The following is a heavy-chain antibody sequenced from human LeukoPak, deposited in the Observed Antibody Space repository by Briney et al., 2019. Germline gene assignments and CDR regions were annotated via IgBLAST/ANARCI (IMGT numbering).Heavy chain of an antibody. J-gene: IGHJ4*02. CDR2: IYYSGST. Sequence: SETLSLTCTVSGGSVSSGSYYWSWIRQPPGKGLEWIGYIYYSGSTNYNPSLKSRVTISVDTSKNQFSLKLSSVTAADTAVYYCARGPLPNDPRAHYFDYWGQGTLVTVSS. V-gene: IGHV4-61*01. D-gene: IGHD1-1*01. CDR1: GGSVSSGSYY. CDR3: ARGPLPNDPRAHYFDY.